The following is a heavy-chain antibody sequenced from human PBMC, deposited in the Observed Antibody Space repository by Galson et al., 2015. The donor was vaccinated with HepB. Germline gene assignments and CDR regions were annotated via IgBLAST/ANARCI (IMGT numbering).Heavy chain of an antibody. D-gene: IGHD3-22*01. V-gene: IGHV1-69*13. CDR2: IIPIFGTA. CDR3: ARDMDYYDSSGYYGAFDI. J-gene: IGHJ3*02. Sequence: SVKVSCKASGGTFSSYAISWVRQAPGQGLEWMGGIIPIFGTANYAQKFQGRVTITADESTSTAYMELSSLSSEDTAVYYCARDMDYYDSSGYYGAFDIWGQGTMVTVSS. CDR1: GGTFSSYA.